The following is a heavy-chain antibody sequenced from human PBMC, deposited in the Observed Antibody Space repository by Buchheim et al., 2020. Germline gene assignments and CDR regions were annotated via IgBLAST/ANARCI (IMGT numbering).Heavy chain of an antibody. CDR2: INPNSGGT. V-gene: IGHV1-2*06. Sequence: QVQLVQSGAEVKKPGASVKVSCKASGYTFTGYYMHWVRQAPGQGLEWMGRINPNSGGTNYAQKFQGRVTMTRDTSISKAYMELSRLRSDDTAVYYCARETDPHDYGGNQGDLYFDYWGQGTL. J-gene: IGHJ4*02. D-gene: IGHD4-23*01. CDR3: ARETDPHDYGGNQGDLYFDY. CDR1: GYTFTGYY.